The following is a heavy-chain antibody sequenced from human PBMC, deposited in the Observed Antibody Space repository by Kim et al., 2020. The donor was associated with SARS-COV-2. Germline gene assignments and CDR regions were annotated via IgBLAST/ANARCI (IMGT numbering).Heavy chain of an antibody. Sequence: ASVKVSCKASGYTFTGYYMHWVRQAPGQGLEWMGWINPNSGGTNYAQKFQGWVTMTRDTSISTAYMELSRLRSDDTAVYYCARAPRGSGWFPLNYYFDYWGQGTLVTVSS. CDR3: ARAPRGSGWFPLNYYFDY. J-gene: IGHJ4*02. CDR2: INPNSGGT. D-gene: IGHD6-19*01. V-gene: IGHV1-2*04. CDR1: GYTFTGYY.